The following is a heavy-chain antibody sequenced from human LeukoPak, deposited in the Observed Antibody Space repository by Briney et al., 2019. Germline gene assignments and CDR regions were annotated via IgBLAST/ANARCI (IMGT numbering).Heavy chain of an antibody. CDR2: ISYDGSNK. D-gene: IGHD1-26*01. CDR3: AKSASYSDHDAFDI. CDR1: GFTFSSYG. V-gene: IGHV3-30*18. Sequence: GGSLRLSCAASGFTFSSYGMHWVRQAPGKGLEWVAVISYDGSNKYYADSVKGRFTISRDNAKNSLYLQMNSLRAEDTALYYCAKSASYSDHDAFDIWGQGTMVTVSS. J-gene: IGHJ3*02.